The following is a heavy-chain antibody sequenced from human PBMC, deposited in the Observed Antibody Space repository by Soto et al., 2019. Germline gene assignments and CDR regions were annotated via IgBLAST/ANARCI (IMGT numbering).Heavy chain of an antibody. Sequence: SISSYYWSWIRQPPGKGLEWIGYIYYSGSTNYKPSLKSRVTISVDTSKNQFSLKLSSVTAADTAVYYCARESYVILTGYYAFDIWGQGTIVTVSS. D-gene: IGHD3-9*01. CDR2: IYYSGST. V-gene: IGHV4-59*13. J-gene: IGHJ3*02. CDR1: SISSYY. CDR3: ARESYVILTGYYAFDI.